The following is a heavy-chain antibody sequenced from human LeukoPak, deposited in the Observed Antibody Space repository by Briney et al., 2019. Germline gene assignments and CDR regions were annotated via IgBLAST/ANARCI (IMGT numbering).Heavy chain of an antibody. CDR3: ASGLRDFYYYMDV. J-gene: IGHJ6*03. CDR1: EFTFSNYV. D-gene: IGHD4-17*01. CDR2: ISGNGGST. V-gene: IGHV3-23*01. Sequence: PGGSLRLSCAASEFTFSNYVMNWVRQAPGKGLEWFSAISGNGGSTYYADSVKGRFTISRDNSKNTLYLQMNSLRADDTAMYYCASGLRDFYYYMDVWGKGTTVTVSS.